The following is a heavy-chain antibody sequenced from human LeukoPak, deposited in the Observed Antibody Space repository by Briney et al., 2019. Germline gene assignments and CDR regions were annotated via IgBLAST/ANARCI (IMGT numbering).Heavy chain of an antibody. V-gene: IGHV4-4*07. CDR2: IYTNGST. CDR3: ARGVAVAEGTSAFDI. Sequence: SETLSLTCTVSGGSISSYYWSWIRQPAGKGLEWIGRIYTNGSTNYNPSLKSRVTMSVDTSKNQFSLKLSSVTAADTAVYYCARGVAVAEGTSAFDIWGQGTMVTVSS. J-gene: IGHJ3*02. CDR1: GGSISSYY. D-gene: IGHD6-19*01.